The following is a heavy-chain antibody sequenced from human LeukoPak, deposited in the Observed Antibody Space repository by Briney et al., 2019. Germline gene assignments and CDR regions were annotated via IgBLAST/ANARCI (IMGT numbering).Heavy chain of an antibody. J-gene: IGHJ4*02. V-gene: IGHV3-23*01. CDR3: AKMEGYDILTGYYFDY. Sequence: GGSLRLSCAASGFTFSSYAMSWVRQAPGKGLEWVSAISGSGGSTYYADSVKGRFTISRDNSKNTLYLQMNSLRAEDTAVYYCAKMEGYDILTGYYFDYWGQGALVTVSS. CDR1: GFTFSSYA. CDR2: ISGSGGST. D-gene: IGHD3-9*01.